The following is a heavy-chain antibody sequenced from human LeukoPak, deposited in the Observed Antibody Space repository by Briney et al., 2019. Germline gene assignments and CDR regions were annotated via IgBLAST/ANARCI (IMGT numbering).Heavy chain of an antibody. CDR3: ARFLGYCTNGVCYTRRAFDI. J-gene: IGHJ3*02. CDR1: GGSFSGYY. CDR2: INHSGST. Sequence: PSETLSLTCVVYGGSFSGYYWSWIRQPPGKGLEWIGEINHSGSTNYNPSLKSRVTISVDTSKNQFSLKLSSVTAADTAVYYCARFLGYCTNGVCYTRRAFDIWGQGTMVTVSS. D-gene: IGHD2-8*01. V-gene: IGHV4-34*01.